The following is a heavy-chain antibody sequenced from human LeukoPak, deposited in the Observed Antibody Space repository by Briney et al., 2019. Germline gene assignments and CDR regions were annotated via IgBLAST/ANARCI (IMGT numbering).Heavy chain of an antibody. CDR1: GYIFAGYN. CDR3: ARGAELVTGPFDY. D-gene: IGHD6-13*01. J-gene: IGHJ4*02. V-gene: IGHV1-18*04. CDR2: ISAYNGNT. Sequence: ASVTVSCRTSGYIFAGYNMHWVRQAPSQGLDWMGWISAYNGNTNYAQKLQGRVTMTTDTSTSTAYMELRSLRSDDTAVYYCARGAELVTGPFDYWGQGTLVTVSS.